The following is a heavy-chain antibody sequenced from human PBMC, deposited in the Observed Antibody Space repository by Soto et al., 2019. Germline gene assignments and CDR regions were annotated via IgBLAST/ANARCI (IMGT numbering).Heavy chain of an antibody. V-gene: IGHV3-30*18. CDR1: GFTFSSYG. CDR3: AKDNGSGCDWLRVGDASDI. D-gene: IGHD5-12*01. CDR2: ISYDGSNK. J-gene: IGHJ3*02. Sequence: QVQLVESGGGVVQPGRSLRLSCAASGFTFSSYGMHWARQAPGKGLEWVAVISYDGSNKYYADSVKGRLTISRDNSKNTLYLQMNSLRGEDTAVYYCAKDNGSGCDWLRVGDASDIWGQGTMVTVSS.